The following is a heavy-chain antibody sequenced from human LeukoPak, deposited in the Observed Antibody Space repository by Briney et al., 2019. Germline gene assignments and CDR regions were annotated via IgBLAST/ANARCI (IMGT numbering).Heavy chain of an antibody. CDR1: GGSISSYF. CDR2: IYPSGST. CDR3: ARLGYTYGYAFDA. Sequence: PSETLSLTCSVSGGSISSYFWSCIRQPAGKGLEWIGRIYPSGSTNYNPSLKCRVTMSLDTSKRQFSLKLSSVIAAVTAVYYCARLGYTYGYAFDAWGQGTLVTVSS. D-gene: IGHD5-18*01. V-gene: IGHV4-4*07. J-gene: IGHJ4*02.